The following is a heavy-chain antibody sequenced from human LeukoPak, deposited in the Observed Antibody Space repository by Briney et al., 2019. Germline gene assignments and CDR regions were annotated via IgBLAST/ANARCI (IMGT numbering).Heavy chain of an antibody. J-gene: IGHJ4*02. V-gene: IGHV3-73*01. CDR2: IRSKANSYAT. CDR3: TRLGSGYDRAGGY. Sequence: PGGSLRLSCAASGFTFSGSAMHWVRQASGKGREWVGRIRSKANSYATAYAASVKGRFTISRDDSKNTAYLQMNSLKTEDTAVYYCTRLGSGYDRAGGYWGQGTLVTVSS. D-gene: IGHD5-12*01. CDR1: GFTFSGSA.